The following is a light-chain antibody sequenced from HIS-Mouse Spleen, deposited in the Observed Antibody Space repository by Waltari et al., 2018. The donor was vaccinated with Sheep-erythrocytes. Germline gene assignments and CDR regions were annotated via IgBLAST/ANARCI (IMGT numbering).Light chain of an antibody. CDR1: SSDVGGYNY. Sequence: QSALTQTRSVSGSPGQSVTISCTGTSSDVGGYNYVSWYQQHPGKAPKHMIYDVSKRPAVVPDRFPGSKSGNTASLTISGLQAEDEADYYCCSYAGSYNHVFATGTKVTVL. J-gene: IGLJ1*01. V-gene: IGLV2-11*01. CDR2: DVS. CDR3: CSYAGSYNHV.